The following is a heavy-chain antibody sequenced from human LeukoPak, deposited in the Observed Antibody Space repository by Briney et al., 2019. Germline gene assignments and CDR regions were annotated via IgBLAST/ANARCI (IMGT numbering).Heavy chain of an antibody. D-gene: IGHD3-10*01. J-gene: IGHJ4*02. CDR2: IIPIFGTA. CDR1: GGTFSGYA. V-gene: IGHV1-69*01. Sequence: SVKVSCKASGGTFSGYAISWVRQAPGQGLEWMGGIIPIFGTANYAQKFQGRVTITADESTSTAYMELSSLRSEDTAVYYCAGHYGSGSYYNLYYFDYWGQETLVTVSS. CDR3: AGHYGSGSYYNLYYFDY.